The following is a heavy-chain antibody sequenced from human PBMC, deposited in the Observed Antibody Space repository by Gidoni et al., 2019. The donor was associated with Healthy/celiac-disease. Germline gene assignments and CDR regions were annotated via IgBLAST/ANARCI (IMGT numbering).Heavy chain of an antibody. D-gene: IGHD3-22*01. CDR1: GYTFTGYY. CDR3: ARDRTYYYDSSGYPDAFDI. CDR2: INPNSGGT. J-gene: IGHJ3*02. Sequence: QVQLVQSGAEVKKPGASVKVFCKASGYTFTGYYMHWVRQAPGQGLEWMGWINPNSGGTTYAQKFQGRVTMTRDTSISTAYMELSRLRSDDTAVYYCARDRTYYYDSSGYPDAFDIWGQGTMVTVSS. V-gene: IGHV1-2*02.